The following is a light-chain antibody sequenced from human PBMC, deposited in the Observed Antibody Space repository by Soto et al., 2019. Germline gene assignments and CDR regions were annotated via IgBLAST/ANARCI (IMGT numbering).Light chain of an antibody. J-gene: IGKJ1*01. CDR3: QQYNSYSWT. CDR2: DAS. CDR1: QNIINY. V-gene: IGKV1-5*01. Sequence: DIQMTQSPSSLSASVGDRVTITCRASQNIINYLNWYQQKPGKAPKLLIYDASSLESGVPSRFSGSGSGTEFTLTISSLQPDDFATYYCQQYNSYSWTFGQGTKVDI.